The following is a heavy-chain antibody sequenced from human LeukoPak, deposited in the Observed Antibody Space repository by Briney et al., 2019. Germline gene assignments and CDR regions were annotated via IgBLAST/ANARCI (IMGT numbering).Heavy chain of an antibody. CDR2: IYYSGST. V-gene: IGHV4-31*03. Sequence: SQTLSLTCTVSGGSISSGGYYWSWIRQHPGKGLEWIGYIYYSGSTYYTPSLKNRVTISVATSKNQFPLRLSSVTAVDTAVYYCARGGGGYSWYFDLWGRGTLVTVSS. CDR1: GGSISSGGYY. J-gene: IGHJ2*01. D-gene: IGHD5-12*01. CDR3: ARGGGGYSWYFDL.